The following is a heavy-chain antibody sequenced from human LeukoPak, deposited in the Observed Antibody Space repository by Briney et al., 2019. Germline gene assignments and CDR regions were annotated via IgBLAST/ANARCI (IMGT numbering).Heavy chain of an antibody. CDR2: INPNSGGT. CDR1: GYTFTGSY. Sequence: GASVKVSCKASGYTFTGSYMHWVRQAPGQGLEWMGWINPNSGGTNYAQKFQGRVTMTRDTSISTAYMELSRLRSDDTAVYYCARSDYGDYGSAFDIWGQGTMVTVSS. V-gene: IGHV1-2*02. D-gene: IGHD4-17*01. CDR3: ARSDYGDYGSAFDI. J-gene: IGHJ3*02.